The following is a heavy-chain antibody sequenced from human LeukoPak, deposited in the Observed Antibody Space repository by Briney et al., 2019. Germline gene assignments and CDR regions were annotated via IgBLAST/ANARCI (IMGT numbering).Heavy chain of an antibody. CDR1: GYTFTSYD. CDR2: MNPDSGNT. V-gene: IGHV1-8*01. CDR3: ARLIHYDFWSGFYKGMDV. D-gene: IGHD3-3*01. J-gene: IGHJ6*02. Sequence: ASVKVSCKASGYTFTSYDINWVRQATGQGLEWMGWMNPDSGNTGYAQKFQGRVTMTTDTSTSTAYMDLRSLRSDDTAVYYCARLIHYDFWSGFYKGMDVWGQGTTVTVSS.